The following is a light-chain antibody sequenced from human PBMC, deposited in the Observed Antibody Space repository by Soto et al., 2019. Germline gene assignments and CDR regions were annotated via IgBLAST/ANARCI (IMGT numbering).Light chain of an antibody. J-gene: IGKJ1*01. V-gene: IGKV1-39*01. CDR1: QSISSY. CDR2: AAS. Sequence: DIQMTPSPSSLSASVGDRVTITCRASQSISSYLNWYQQKPGKAPKLLIYAASRLQSGGPSRFSGSGSVTDFTLTISSLQPKDFATDYCQQSYSTPRTFGQGTKVEIK. CDR3: QQSYSTPRT.